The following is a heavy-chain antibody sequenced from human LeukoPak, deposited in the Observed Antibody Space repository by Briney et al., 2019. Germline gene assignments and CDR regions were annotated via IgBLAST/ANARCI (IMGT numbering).Heavy chain of an antibody. CDR3: ARVLAGGWFDP. CDR2: ISAYNGNT. D-gene: IGHD3-10*01. V-gene: IGHV1-18*01. J-gene: IGHJ5*02. CDR1: GYTLTCYG. Sequence: ASVKVSFKASGYTLTCYGISWVRQAPGQGLEWMGWISAYNGNTNYAQKLQGRVTMTTDTSTSTAYMELRSLRSDDTAVYYCARVLAGGWFDPWGQASLVTVSS.